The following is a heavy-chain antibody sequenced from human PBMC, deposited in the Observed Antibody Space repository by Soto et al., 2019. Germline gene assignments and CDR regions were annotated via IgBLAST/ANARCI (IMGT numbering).Heavy chain of an antibody. V-gene: IGHV1-69*06. CDR2: IIPLFGTT. Sequence: QVQLEQSGAEVKKPGSSVKVSCKASEGTFSTHAISWVRQAPEEGLEWMGGIIPLFGTTNYAQKFEGRVTIIADKSTSTVSMELISLRSEDTAMYYCAGGFMVRGGDAWFDTWGQGTLVTVSS. D-gene: IGHD3-10*01. CDR1: EGTFSTHA. CDR3: AGGFMVRGGDAWFDT. J-gene: IGHJ5*02.